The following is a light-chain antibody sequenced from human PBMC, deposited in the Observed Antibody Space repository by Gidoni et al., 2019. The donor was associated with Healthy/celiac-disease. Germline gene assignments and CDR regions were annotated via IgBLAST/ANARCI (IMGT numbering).Light chain of an antibody. V-gene: IGLV2-11*01. CDR1: SGDVGGYSF. CDR2: DVN. CDR3: CSYAGSSTFVV. J-gene: IGLJ2*01. Sequence: QSALTQPRSVSGSPGQSVTISCTGTSGDVGGYSFVSWDQPLPGLAPKLILFDVNTRPSGVPDRFSGSKSGNTASLTISGLQTDDEADYYCCSYAGSSTFVVFGGGTKLTVL.